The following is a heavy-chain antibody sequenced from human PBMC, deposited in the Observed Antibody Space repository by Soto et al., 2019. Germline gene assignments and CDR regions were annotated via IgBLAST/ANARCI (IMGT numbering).Heavy chain of an antibody. CDR3: ARGGVDYYDSSGYYFSPYYFDY. Sequence: PSLLMSVTCTVAGGYISSYYWSWIRQTTGKGLEWIGYIYYSGSTNYNPSLKSRVTISVDTSKNQFSLKLSSVTAADTAVYYCARGGVDYYDSSGYYFSPYYFDYWGQGTLVTVSS. CDR1: GGYISSYY. J-gene: IGHJ4*02. V-gene: IGHV4-59*12. D-gene: IGHD3-22*01. CDR2: IYYSGST.